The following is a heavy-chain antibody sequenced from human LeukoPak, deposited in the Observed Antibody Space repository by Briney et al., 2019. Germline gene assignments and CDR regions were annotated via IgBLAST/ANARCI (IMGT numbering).Heavy chain of an antibody. J-gene: IGHJ6*02. CDR2: ISYDGSNK. D-gene: IGHD6-13*01. V-gene: IGHV3-30*18. CDR1: GFTFSSYG. CDR3: AERHAAAVKVYYDVDV. Sequence: PGRSLRLSCAGSGFTFSSYGFHWVRQAPGKGLEWVAVISYDGSNKYYADSVKGRFTISRDNSKNTLYLQMNSLRAEDTAVYYCAERHAAAVKVYYDVDVWGQGTTVTVSS.